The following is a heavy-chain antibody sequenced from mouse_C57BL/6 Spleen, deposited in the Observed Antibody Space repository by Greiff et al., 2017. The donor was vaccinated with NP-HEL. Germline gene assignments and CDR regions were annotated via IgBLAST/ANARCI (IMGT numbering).Heavy chain of an antibody. J-gene: IGHJ3*01. D-gene: IGHD2-1*01. CDR3: ARSFYYGNYEGFAY. CDR2: ISDGGSYT. CDR1: GFTFSSYA. Sequence: EVQLVESGGGLVKPGGSLKLSCAASGFTFSSYAMSWVRQTPEKRLEWVATISDGGSYTYYPDNVKGRFTISRDNAKNNLYLQMSHLKSEDTAMYYCARSFYYGNYEGFAYWGQGTLVTVSA. V-gene: IGHV5-4*01.